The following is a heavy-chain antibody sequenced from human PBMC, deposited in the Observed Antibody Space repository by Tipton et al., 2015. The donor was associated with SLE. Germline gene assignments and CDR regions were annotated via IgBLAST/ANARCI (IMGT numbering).Heavy chain of an antibody. D-gene: IGHD3-22*01. CDR2: INAYNGNT. V-gene: IGHV1-18*01. CDR1: GYTVTSSA. J-gene: IGHJ6*03. Sequence: QVQLVPSGAEVKKPGASVKVSCKTSGYTVTSSAITWVRQAPGQGLEWMGWINAYNGNTNYAQKVQGRVSMTTDTSTSTAYMELRSLRSDDTAVYYCARNSYYDSSGYMDVWGKGTTVTVSS. CDR3: ARNSYYDSSGYMDV.